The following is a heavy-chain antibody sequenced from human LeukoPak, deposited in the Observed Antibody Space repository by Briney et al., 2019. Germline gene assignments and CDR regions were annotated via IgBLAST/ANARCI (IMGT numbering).Heavy chain of an antibody. J-gene: IGHJ5*02. CDR2: INHSGST. CDR3: ARNRYYYGSGNYGVPNWFDP. V-gene: IGHV4-34*01. CDR1: GGSFSGSFSGYY. D-gene: IGHD3-10*01. Sequence: SETLSLTCAVYGGSFSGSFSGYYWSWIRQPPGKGLEWIGEINHSGSTNYNPSLKSRVTISVDTSKNQFSLKLNSVTAADTAVYYCARNRYYYGSGNYGVPNWFDPWGQGTLVTVSS.